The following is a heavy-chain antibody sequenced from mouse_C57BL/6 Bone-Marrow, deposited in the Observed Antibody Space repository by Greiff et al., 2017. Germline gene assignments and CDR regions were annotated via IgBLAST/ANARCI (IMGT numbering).Heavy chain of an antibody. CDR1: GYTFTSYW. D-gene: IGHD3-2*02. CDR3: ATDSSGYGHYYAMDY. V-gene: IGHV1-64*01. J-gene: IGHJ4*01. CDR2: IHPNSGST. Sequence: QVQLQQPGAELVKPGASVKLSCKASGYTFTSYWMHWVKQRPGQGLEWIGMIHPNSGSTNYNEKFKSKATLTVDKSSSTAYMQLSSLTSEDSAVYYGATDSSGYGHYYAMDYWGQGTSVTVSS.